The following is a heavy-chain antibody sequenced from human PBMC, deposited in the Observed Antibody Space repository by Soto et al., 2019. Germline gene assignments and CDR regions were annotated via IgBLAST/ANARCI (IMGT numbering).Heavy chain of an antibody. CDR3: AKGYYDILTGYQRKHYNWFDP. D-gene: IGHD3-9*01. V-gene: IGHV3-30*18. CDR1: GFTFNDYG. CDR2: ISYDGSNK. J-gene: IGHJ5*02. Sequence: PGGSLRLSCAASGFTFNDYGMHWVRQAPGKGLEWVAVISYDGSNKYYADSVKGRFTISRDNSKNTLYLQMNSLRAEDTAVYYCAKGYYDILTGYQRKHYNWFDPWGQGTLVTVSS.